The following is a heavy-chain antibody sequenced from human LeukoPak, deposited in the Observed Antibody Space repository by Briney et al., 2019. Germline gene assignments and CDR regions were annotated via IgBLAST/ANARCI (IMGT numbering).Heavy chain of an antibody. Sequence: GGSLRLSCAASGFTFSSHYMTWVRQAPGKGLEWVSVLYSGGSAYYADSVKGRFTISRDNSKNTLYLQMNSLRAEDTAVYYCANLVAATNPFDYWGQGTLVTVSS. V-gene: IGHV3-53*05. D-gene: IGHD2-15*01. CDR1: GFTFSSHY. CDR2: LYSGGSA. CDR3: ANLVAATNPFDY. J-gene: IGHJ4*02.